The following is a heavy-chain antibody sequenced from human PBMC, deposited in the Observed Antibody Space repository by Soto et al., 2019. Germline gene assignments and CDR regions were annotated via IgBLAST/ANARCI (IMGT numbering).Heavy chain of an antibody. CDR2: IYYSGST. Sequence: SETLSLTCTVSGGSISSSSYYWGWFRQPPGKGLEWIGSIYYSGSTYYNPSLKSRVTISVDTSKNQFSLKLSSVTAADTAVYYCARRGSGSYSDYWGQGTLVTVSS. CDR1: GGSISSSSYY. V-gene: IGHV4-39*01. J-gene: IGHJ4*02. D-gene: IGHD3-10*01. CDR3: ARRGSGSYSDY.